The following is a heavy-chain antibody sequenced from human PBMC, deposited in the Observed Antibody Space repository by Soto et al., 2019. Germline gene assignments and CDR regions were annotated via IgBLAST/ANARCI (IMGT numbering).Heavy chain of an antibody. V-gene: IGHV4-34*01. Sequence: SETLSLTCAVYGGSFSGYYWSWIRQPPGKGLEWIGEINHSGSTNYNPSLKSRVTISVDTSKNQFSLKLSSVTAADTAVHYCARGRGITIFGVVIRYNWFDPWGQGTLVTVSS. J-gene: IGHJ5*02. CDR1: GGSFSGYY. CDR3: ARGRGITIFGVVIRYNWFDP. CDR2: INHSGST. D-gene: IGHD3-3*01.